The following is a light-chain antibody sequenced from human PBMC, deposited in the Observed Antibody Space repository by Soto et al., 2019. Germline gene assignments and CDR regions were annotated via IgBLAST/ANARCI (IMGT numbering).Light chain of an antibody. CDR1: QSVSDY. Sequence: EVVLTQSPASLSLSPGDRATLSCRADQSVSDYLAWYQQKPGQPPRLLIYGGSSRATGIPVRFSGSGSETDFTLTITRLEPEDFAMYYCQQYSSSRTFGQGTKVDIK. CDR2: GGS. V-gene: IGKV3-20*01. CDR3: QQYSSSRT. J-gene: IGKJ1*01.